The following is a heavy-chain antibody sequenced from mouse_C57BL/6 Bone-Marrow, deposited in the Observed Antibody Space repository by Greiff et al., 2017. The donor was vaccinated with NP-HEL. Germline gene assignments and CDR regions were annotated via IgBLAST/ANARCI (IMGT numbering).Heavy chain of an antibody. V-gene: IGHV1-80*01. J-gene: IGHJ3*01. CDR3: ARGDY. CDR1: GYEFSNSW. Sequence: VQLQESGAELVKPGASVKISCKASGYEFSNSWMNWVKQRPGKGLEWIGQIYPGDGDTNYNGKFKDKATLTADKSSRTAYMQLSRLTSEDSAVLYCARGDYGGQGTRVTVTA. CDR2: IYPGDGDT.